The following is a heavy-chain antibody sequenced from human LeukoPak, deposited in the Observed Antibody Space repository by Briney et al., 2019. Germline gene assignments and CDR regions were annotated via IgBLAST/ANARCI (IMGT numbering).Heavy chain of an antibody. D-gene: IGHD2-15*01. V-gene: IGHV3-48*03. Sequence: GGSLRLSCVGSGFTFDTYEMNWGRQAPGKGLEWLSFISRGGFEIHYAASVEGRFTISSHEAKQTLYLQMTSLRDEDTAVYYCAKGGSQGDCSFGTCYGDYWGQGTLVTVSS. CDR2: ISRGGFEI. CDR1: GFTFDTYE. J-gene: IGHJ4*02. CDR3: AKGGSQGDCSFGTCYGDY.